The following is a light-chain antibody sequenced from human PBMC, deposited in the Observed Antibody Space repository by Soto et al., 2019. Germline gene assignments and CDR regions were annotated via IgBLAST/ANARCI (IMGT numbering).Light chain of an antibody. CDR2: EVS. Sequence: QSALTQPPSASGSPGQSVTITCSGTSSDVGEENYVSWYQQHPGKVPKLILYEVSKRPSGVPDRFSGSRSGNTASLTVSGLQAEDEAVYYCASWDDRLGAVIFGGGTKLTVL. CDR1: SSDVGEENY. J-gene: IGLJ2*01. V-gene: IGLV2-8*01. CDR3: ASWDDRLGAVI.